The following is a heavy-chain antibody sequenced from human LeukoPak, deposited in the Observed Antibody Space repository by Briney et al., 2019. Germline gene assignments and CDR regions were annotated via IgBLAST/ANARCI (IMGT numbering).Heavy chain of an antibody. CDR1: GYTFTNYY. J-gene: IGHJ3*01. V-gene: IGHV1-46*01. CDR3: ARDLGSGWHDAFDF. CDR2: INPSGGST. Sequence: ASVKVSCKASGYTFTNYYIHWVRQAPGQGLEWMGVINPSGGSTSYAQMFQGRVTMTRDRSTNTLYMELRSLRSDDTAVYYCARDLGSGWHDAFDFWGQGTLVTVSS. D-gene: IGHD6-19*01.